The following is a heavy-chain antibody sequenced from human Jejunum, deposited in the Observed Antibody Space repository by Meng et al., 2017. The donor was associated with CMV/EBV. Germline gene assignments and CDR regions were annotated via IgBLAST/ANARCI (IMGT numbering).Heavy chain of an antibody. V-gene: IGHV3-74*01. CDR1: GFTFNSYW. D-gene: IGHD1-26*01. J-gene: IGHJ6*02. CDR3: ARGGASDYYYYGLDV. Sequence: GFTFNSYWMNWVRRAPGKGLVWVSRINRDGTSTTYADSVNGRFTFSRDNAKSTLYLQLNSLRAEDTAVYYCARGGASDYYYYGLDVWGQGTTVTVSS. CDR2: INRDGTST.